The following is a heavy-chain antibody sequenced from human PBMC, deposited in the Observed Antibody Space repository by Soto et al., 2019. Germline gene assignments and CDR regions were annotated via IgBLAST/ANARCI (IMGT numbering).Heavy chain of an antibody. J-gene: IGHJ4*02. D-gene: IGHD2-2*01. CDR1: GFSFSSYA. CDR2: IRGRSGNT. CDR3: AKGGSSISYAYVDY. V-gene: IGHV3-23*01. Sequence: EVQLLESGGGLVQPGGSLRLSCAASGFSFSSYAMTWVRQAPGKGLEWVSGIRGRSGNTYYADSVKGRFTISRDTSKNALYLHMNSPRADDTTVYYCAKGGSSISYAYVDYWGQGTLVTVSS.